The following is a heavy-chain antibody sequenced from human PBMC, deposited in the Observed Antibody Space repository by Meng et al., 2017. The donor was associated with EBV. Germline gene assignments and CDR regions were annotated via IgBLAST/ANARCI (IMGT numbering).Heavy chain of an antibody. V-gene: IGHV1-18*01. Sequence: VYMAGACTSDSGKASVYYVACVGISWVRQAPGQGLEWMGCISAYNGNTNYAQKLQGRVTMTTNTSTSTAYMELRSLRSDNTAVYYCACRGDRTDYWGQGTLVTVSS. CDR2: ISAYNGNT. CDR1: VYYVACVG. J-gene: IGHJ4*02. CDR3: ACRGDRTDY. D-gene: IGHD2-21*02.